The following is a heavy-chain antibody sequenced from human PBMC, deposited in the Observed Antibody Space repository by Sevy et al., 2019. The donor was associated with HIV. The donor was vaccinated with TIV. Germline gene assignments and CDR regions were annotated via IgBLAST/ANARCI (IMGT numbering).Heavy chain of an antibody. CDR1: GFTFSSYW. J-gene: IGHJ6*02. CDR2: IKQDGSEK. D-gene: IGHD3-16*02. V-gene: IGHV3-7*01. Sequence: GGSLRLSCAASGFTFSSYWMSWVRQAPGKGLEWVANIKQDGSEKYYVDSVKGRFTISRDNAKNSLYLQMNSLRAEDTAVYYCARDVIGYDYVWGSYRSTTYYYYGMDVWDQGTTVTVSS. CDR3: ARDVIGYDYVWGSYRSTTYYYYGMDV.